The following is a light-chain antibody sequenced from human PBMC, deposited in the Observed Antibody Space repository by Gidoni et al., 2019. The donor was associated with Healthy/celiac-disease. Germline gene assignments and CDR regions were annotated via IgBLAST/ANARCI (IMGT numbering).Light chain of an antibody. CDR2: GAS. Sequence: GTLSLSPGERATLSCRASQSVSSSYLAWYQQKPGQAPKLLIYGASSRATGIPDRFSGSGSGTDFTLTISRLEPEDFAVYYCQQYGSSPPMYSFXQXTKLEIK. V-gene: IGKV3-20*01. J-gene: IGKJ2*03. CDR1: QSVSSSY. CDR3: QQYGSSPPMYS.